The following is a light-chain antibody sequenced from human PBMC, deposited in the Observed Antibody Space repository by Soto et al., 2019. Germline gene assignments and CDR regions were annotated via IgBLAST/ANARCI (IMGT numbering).Light chain of an antibody. J-gene: IGLJ1*01. V-gene: IGLV2-8*01. CDR2: EVR. CDR1: SSDVGRFNY. CDR3: SAYAGSNAYV. Sequence: QSALTQPPSASGSPGQSVTISCTGTSSDVGRFNYVSWYQQHPGKAPRLLIYEVRERPSGVPDRFSGSKSGNTASLTVSGLQAEDEADYYCSAYAGSNAYVFGTGTKLTVL.